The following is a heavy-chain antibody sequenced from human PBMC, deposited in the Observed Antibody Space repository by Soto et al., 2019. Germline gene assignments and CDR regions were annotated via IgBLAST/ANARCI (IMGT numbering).Heavy chain of an antibody. V-gene: IGHV1-18*01. Sequence: QVHLVQSGAEVKKPGASVKVSCKASGYTFTNYDINWVRQAPGQGLEWMGWISTYTGNTNYAQKXQGRCTRAANXXTXTXXMELSSLRSDDTAVYYCARGYYYGSGRPTPGGMDVWGQGTTVTVSS. J-gene: IGHJ6*02. CDR3: ARGYYYGSGRPTPGGMDV. CDR1: GYTFTNYD. D-gene: IGHD3-10*01. CDR2: ISTYTGNT.